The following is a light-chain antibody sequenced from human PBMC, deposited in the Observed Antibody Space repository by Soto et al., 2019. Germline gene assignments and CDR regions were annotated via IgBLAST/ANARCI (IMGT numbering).Light chain of an antibody. CDR3: QQCGSSST. CDR2: GAS. J-gene: IGKJ5*01. V-gene: IGKV3-20*01. CDR1: QTFSNSF. Sequence: GERATLSCRASQTFSNSFLSWFQQIPGQAPRLLIYGASMRATGIPDRFSGSGSGTDFTLTISRLEPEDFAVYYCQQCGSSSTFGQGTRLEIK.